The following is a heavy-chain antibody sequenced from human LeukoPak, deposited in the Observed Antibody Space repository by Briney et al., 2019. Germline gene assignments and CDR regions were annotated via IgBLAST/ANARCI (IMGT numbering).Heavy chain of an antibody. Sequence: GGSLRLSCVGSGFTFSTYWMSWVRQAPGKGLEWVANIRQDGGEKYYVDSVKGRFSISRDDARNSLYLQMNRLTAEDTAVYYCAKDTSSGWPNWFDPWGQGTLVTVSS. CDR2: IRQDGGEK. J-gene: IGHJ5*02. D-gene: IGHD6-19*01. V-gene: IGHV3-7*01. CDR3: AKDTSSGWPNWFDP. CDR1: GFTFSTYW.